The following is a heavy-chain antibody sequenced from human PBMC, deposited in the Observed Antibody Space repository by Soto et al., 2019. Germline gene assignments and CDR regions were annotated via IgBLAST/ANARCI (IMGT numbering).Heavy chain of an antibody. J-gene: IGHJ6*02. CDR3: ARALVASVFTYAIDV. V-gene: IGHV4-61*08. CDR2: IYYSGTI. D-gene: IGHD5-12*01. CDR1: GGSVRSGAYY. Sequence: QAQLQESGPGLVKPSETLSLTCTVSGGSVRSGAYYWSWLRQPPGGGLEWIGYIYYSGTIKYNPSLQSRVTMSIDTSRNQFSLKLASVSAADAAVYFGARALVASVFTYAIDVWGQGTAVTVSS.